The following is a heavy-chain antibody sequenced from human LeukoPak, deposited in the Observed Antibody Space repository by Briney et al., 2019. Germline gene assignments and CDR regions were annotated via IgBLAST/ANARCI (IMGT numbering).Heavy chain of an antibody. CDR1: GNTLTCYG. J-gene: IGHJ4*02. V-gene: IGHV1-18*01. Sequence: GASVKVSCKASGNTLTCYGISWVRQAPGQGLEWMGWISAYNGNTNYAQKLQGRVTMTTDTSTSTAYMELRSLRSDDTAVYYCARVGGRAAITIPDYWGQGTLVTVSS. D-gene: IGHD3-9*01. CDR2: ISAYNGNT. CDR3: ARVGGRAAITIPDY.